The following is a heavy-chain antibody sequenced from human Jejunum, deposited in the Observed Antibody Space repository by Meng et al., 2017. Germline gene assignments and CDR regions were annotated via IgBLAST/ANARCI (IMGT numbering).Heavy chain of an antibody. CDR3: ARHEVDFDN. CDR2: FTRGGTT. CDR1: GGSIRGYF. V-gene: IGHV4-34*02. D-gene: IGHD1-26*01. Sequence: QVPLQQWRAGLLKPSATLSGTCAVYGGSIRGYFWSWIRQAPGEGLEWVGEFTRGGTTNYNPSLKSRVTISADTSKNQFSLTLSSVSAADTAVYYCARHEVDFDNWGQGTLVTVSS. J-gene: IGHJ4*02.